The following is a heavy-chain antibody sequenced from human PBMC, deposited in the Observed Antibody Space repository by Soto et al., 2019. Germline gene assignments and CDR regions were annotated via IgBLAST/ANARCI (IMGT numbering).Heavy chain of an antibody. Sequence: SETLSLTCTVYGGSFSGYIWTWIRQTPGEVLQWIGQINHSGSASYNPSLKSRVTISVHTSNSHFSLELSSVTAADTAVYYCARGLITGSHYSGGWYYFDSWGQGTQVTVS. CDR1: GGSFSGYI. V-gene: IGHV4-34*01. CDR2: INHSGSA. CDR3: ARGLITGSHYSGGWYYFDS. D-gene: IGHD6-19*01. J-gene: IGHJ4*02.